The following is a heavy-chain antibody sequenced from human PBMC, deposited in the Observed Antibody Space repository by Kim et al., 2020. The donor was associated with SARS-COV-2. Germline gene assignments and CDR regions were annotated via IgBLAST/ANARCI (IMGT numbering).Heavy chain of an antibody. D-gene: IGHD6-13*01. CDR1: GFTFSSYA. CDR3: VKDSQLVGHYYYYGMDV. J-gene: IGHJ6*02. Sequence: GGSLRLSCSASGFTFSSYAMYWVRQAPGKGLEYVSAISSNGGSTDYADSVKGRFTISRDNSKNTLYLQMSSLRAEDTAVYYCVKDSQLVGHYYYYGMDVWGQGTTVTVSS. V-gene: IGHV3-64D*09. CDR2: ISSNGGST.